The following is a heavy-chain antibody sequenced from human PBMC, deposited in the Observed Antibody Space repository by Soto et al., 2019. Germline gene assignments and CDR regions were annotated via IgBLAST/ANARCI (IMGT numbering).Heavy chain of an antibody. CDR3: ARAPTWPAIDTQLLYRGNYNYYYGMDV. CDR1: GYTFTDYY. CDR2: INPNSGVT. V-gene: IGHV1-2*04. Sequence: ASVKVSCKTSGYTFTDYYVHWVRQAPGQGLEWMGWINPNSGVTNYAQKFQGWVTLTRDASVATAYMELNSLKSDDTAVYYCARAPTWPAIDTQLLYRGNYNYYYGMDVWGQGTTVTVSS. J-gene: IGHJ6*02. D-gene: IGHD2-2*02.